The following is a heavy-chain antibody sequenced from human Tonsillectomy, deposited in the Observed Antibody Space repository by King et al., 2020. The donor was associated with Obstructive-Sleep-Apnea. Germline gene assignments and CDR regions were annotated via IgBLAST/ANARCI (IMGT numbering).Heavy chain of an antibody. CDR3: AKDLYYFGSGSYSFEY. D-gene: IGHD3-10*01. Sequence: VQLVESGGGVVQPGRSLRLSCAASGFTFSSFGMHWVRQAPGKGLEWVAVISYDGTNKYYADSVKGRFTISRDKSKKTLYLQMNSLRAEDTAIYYCAKDLYYFGSGSYSFEYWGQGSLVTVSS. J-gene: IGHJ4*02. CDR2: ISYDGTNK. V-gene: IGHV3-30*18. CDR1: GFTFSSFG.